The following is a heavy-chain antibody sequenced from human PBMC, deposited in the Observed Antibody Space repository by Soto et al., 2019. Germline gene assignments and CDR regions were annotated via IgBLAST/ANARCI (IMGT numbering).Heavy chain of an antibody. Sequence: ASVKVSCKASGYTFTSYGIIWVRQAPGQGLEWMGYISPSSGVTRYAQNLQGRVTLTTDTSTTTAYMELRSLSPDDTAVYYCAREMWTRTGPQNFFDYWGLGALVTVSS. D-gene: IGHD2-21*01. CDR2: ISPSSGVT. CDR3: AREMWTRTGPQNFFDY. V-gene: IGHV1-18*01. J-gene: IGHJ4*02. CDR1: GYTFTSYG.